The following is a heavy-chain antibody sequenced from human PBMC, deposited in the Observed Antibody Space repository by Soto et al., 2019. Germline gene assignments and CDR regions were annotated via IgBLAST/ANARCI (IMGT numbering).Heavy chain of an antibody. D-gene: IGHD2-21*01. CDR1: GFSFNNYV. Sequence: GGSLRLSCAASGFSFNNYVMAWVRQAPGKGLEWVSTIVGSGVTTYYVDSVKGRFTISRDNSKSTLYLQMNSLRAEDTAVYYCAKPLSGYSSFFDSWGQGTLVTVSS. CDR3: AKPLSGYSSFFDS. J-gene: IGHJ4*02. CDR2: IVGSGVTT. V-gene: IGHV3-23*01.